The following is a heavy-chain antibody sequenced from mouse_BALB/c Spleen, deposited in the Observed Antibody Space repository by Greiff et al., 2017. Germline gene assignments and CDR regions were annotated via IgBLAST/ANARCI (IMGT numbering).Heavy chain of an antibody. CDR1: GFTFSDFY. V-gene: IGHV7-1*02. CDR3: ARANYDYDGGYYFDY. D-gene: IGHD2-4*01. J-gene: IGHJ2*01. Sequence: EVKLMESGGGLVQPGGSLRLSCATSGFTFSDFYMEWVRQPPGKRLEWIAASRNKANDYTTEYSASVKGRFIVSRDTSQSILYLQMNALRAEDTAIYYCARANYDYDGGYYFDYWGQGTTLTVSS. CDR2: SRNKANDYTT.